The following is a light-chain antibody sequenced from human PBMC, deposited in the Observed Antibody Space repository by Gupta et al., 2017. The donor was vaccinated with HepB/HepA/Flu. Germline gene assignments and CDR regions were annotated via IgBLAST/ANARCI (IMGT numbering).Light chain of an antibody. CDR2: DAS. CDR1: QSVHTY. V-gene: IGKV3-11*01. Sequence: IVFTQSPANLSLSPGERAPLSCRASQSVHTYLAWYQQKPGQPPRLLMYDASMRANGIPDRFSGSGYGTEFTLAISSREPEDFAVYYCQHRSIWPLTFGRGTKVDIK. CDR3: QHRSIWPLT. J-gene: IGKJ4*01.